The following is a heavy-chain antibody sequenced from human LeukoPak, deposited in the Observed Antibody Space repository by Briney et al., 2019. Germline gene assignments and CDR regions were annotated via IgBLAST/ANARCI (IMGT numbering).Heavy chain of an antibody. J-gene: IGHJ5*02. CDR1: GYTFTSYD. Sequence: ASVKVSCKASGYTFTSYDINWVRQATGQGLEWMGWMKPNSGNTGYAQKFQGRVTITRNTSISTAYMELSSLRSEDTAVYYCARGIVVVPAAHPHWFDPWGQGTLVTVSS. D-gene: IGHD2-2*01. CDR2: MKPNSGNT. V-gene: IGHV1-8*03. CDR3: ARGIVVVPAAHPHWFDP.